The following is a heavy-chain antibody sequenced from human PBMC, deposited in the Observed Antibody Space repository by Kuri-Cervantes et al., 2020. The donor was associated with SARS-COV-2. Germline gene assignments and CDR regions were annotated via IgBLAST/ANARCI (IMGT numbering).Heavy chain of an antibody. CDR3: ARAGLGLRFLEWSAANYYYYYGMDV. CDR2: INPNSGGT. V-gene: IGHV1-2*04. CDR1: GYTFTSYY. D-gene: IGHD3-3*01. Sequence: ASVKVSCKASGYTFTSYYMHWVRQAPGQGLEWMGWINPNSGGTNYAQKFQGWVTMTRDTSISTAYMELSRLRSDDTAVYYCARAGLGLRFLEWSAANYYYYYGMDVWGQGTTVTVSS. J-gene: IGHJ6*02.